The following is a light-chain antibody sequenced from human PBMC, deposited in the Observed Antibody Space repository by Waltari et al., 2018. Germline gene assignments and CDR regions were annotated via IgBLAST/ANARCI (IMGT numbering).Light chain of an antibody. CDR1: QSVFSSFNYKNS. CDR3: QQFYSFPYT. Sequence: DIVMTQSPDSLAVSLGERATINCKSSQSVFSSFNYKNSLAWYQQKPGQSPKLLIYWASTRASGVPDRFSGSGSETDFTLTITALQAEDVALYYCQQFYSFPYTFGQGTKLEVK. CDR2: WAS. V-gene: IGKV4-1*01. J-gene: IGKJ2*01.